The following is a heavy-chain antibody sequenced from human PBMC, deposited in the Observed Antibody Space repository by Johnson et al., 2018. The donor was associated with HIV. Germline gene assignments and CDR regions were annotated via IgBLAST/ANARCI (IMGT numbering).Heavy chain of an antibody. J-gene: IGHJ3*02. CDR3: ARACRDGYTCDAFDI. CDR2: IYSGGST. Sequence: EVQLVESGGGLVQSGGSLRLSCAASGFTVSSNYMSWVRQAPGKGLEWVSVIYSGGSTYYADSVNGRFTISRDNSKNTLYLQMNSLRAEDTAVYYCARACRDGYTCDAFDIWGQGTMVTVSS. CDR1: GFTVSSNY. V-gene: IGHV3-66*01. D-gene: IGHD5-24*01.